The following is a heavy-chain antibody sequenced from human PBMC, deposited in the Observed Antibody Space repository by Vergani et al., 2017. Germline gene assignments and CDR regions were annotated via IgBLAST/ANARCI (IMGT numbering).Heavy chain of an antibody. D-gene: IGHD5-18*01. J-gene: IGHJ4*02. Sequence: EVQLVESGGGLVKPGGSLRLSCAASGFTFSSYSMNWVRQAPGKGLEWVSSISSSSSYIYYADSVKGRFTISRDNAKNSLYLQMNSLRAEDTAAYYCARDRGIQLWLGYWGQGTLVTVSS. CDR2: ISSSSSYI. CDR3: ARDRGIQLWLGY. V-gene: IGHV3-21*01. CDR1: GFTFSSYS.